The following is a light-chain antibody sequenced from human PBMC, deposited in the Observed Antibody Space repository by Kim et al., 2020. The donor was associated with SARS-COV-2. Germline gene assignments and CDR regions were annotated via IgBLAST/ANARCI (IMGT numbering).Light chain of an antibody. J-gene: IGKJ1*01. CDR3: QQYGRT. V-gene: IGKV3-20*01. CDR2: GAS. CDR1: QSVSSSY. Sequence: EIVLTQSPGTLSLSPGERATLSCRASQSVSSSYLAWYQQKPGQAPRLLIYGASSRATGIPDRFSGSGSGTDFTLTISRLEPEDFAVYYCQQYGRTFGQGTKEDIK.